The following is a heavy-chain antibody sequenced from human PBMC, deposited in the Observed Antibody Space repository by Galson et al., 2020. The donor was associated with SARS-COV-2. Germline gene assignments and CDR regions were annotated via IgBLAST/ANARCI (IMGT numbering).Heavy chain of an antibody. D-gene: IGHD6-19*01. Sequence: GGSLRLSCAASGFTFSSYEMNWVRQAPGKGLEWVLYISSSGSTIYYADSVKGRFTISRDNAKNSLYLQMNSLRAEETAVYYCAGEVAVAQDDYYYGMDVWGQGTTVTVSS. CDR2: ISSSGSTI. J-gene: IGHJ6*02. CDR3: AGEVAVAQDDYYYGMDV. V-gene: IGHV3-48*03. CDR1: GFTFSSYE.